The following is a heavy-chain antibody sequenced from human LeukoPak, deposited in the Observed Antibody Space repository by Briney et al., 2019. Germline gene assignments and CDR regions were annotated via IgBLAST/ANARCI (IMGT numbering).Heavy chain of an antibody. V-gene: IGHV3-15*04. CDR2: IESKTDSGTT. D-gene: IGHD3-16*01. Sequence: GGSLGLSCAASGFPFSDAWMSWVRQAPGRGLEWAGRIESKTDSGTTEYAAPVKGRFTISRGDSKNTLYLQMNSLKTEDTAVYYCTRDEGDDYFDNWGQGTLVTVSS. J-gene: IGHJ4*02. CDR3: TRDEGDDYFDN. CDR1: GFPFSDAW.